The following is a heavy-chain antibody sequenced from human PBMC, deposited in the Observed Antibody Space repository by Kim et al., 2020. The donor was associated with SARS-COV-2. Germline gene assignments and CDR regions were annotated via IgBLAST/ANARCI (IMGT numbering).Heavy chain of an antibody. CDR1: GGSISSGGYY. Sequence: SETLSLTCTVSGGSISSGGYYWSWIRQHPGKGLEWIGYIYYSGSTYYNPSLKSRVTISVDTSKNQFSLKLSSVTAADTAVYYCAREAYYGSGSYPIRPHNWFDPWGQGTLVTVSS. CDR3: AREAYYGSGSYPIRPHNWFDP. CDR2: IYYSGST. D-gene: IGHD3-10*01. J-gene: IGHJ5*02. V-gene: IGHV4-31*03.